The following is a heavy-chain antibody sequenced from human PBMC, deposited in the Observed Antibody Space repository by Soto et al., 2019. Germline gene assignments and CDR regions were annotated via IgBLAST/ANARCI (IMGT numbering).Heavy chain of an antibody. CDR3: ARTYIGGIAGLDP. V-gene: IGHV3-74*01. CDR1: GFTFSSYY. Sequence: HPGGSLRLSCAASGFTFSSYYMHWVRQVPGEGLVWVSRISGDGSTISYADSVKGRFTISRDNAKNTLYLQMNSLRAEDTAVYYCARTYIGGIAGLDPWGQGTQVTVSS. J-gene: IGHJ5*02. CDR2: ISGDGSTI. D-gene: IGHD5-12*01.